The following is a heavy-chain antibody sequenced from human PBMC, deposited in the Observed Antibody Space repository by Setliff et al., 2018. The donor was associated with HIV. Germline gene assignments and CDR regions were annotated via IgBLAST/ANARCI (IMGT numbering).Heavy chain of an antibody. J-gene: IGHJ6*03. V-gene: IGHV3-66*02. CDR3: ARQAYDINMVRGVVAPRFHYYMDV. D-gene: IGHD3-10*01. CDR2: LYSSGYT. Sequence: GGSLRLSCAVSGFTVSTNYMNWVRQAPGKGLQWVSVLYSSGYTQYADSVNGRFTISRDNSKNTLYLQMNSLRPEDTAVYYCARQAYDINMVRGVVAPRFHYYMDVWGKGTTVTVSS. CDR1: GFTVSTNY.